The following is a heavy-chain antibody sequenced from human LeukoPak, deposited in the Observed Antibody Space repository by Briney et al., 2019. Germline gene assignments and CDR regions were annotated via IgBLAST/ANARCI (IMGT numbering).Heavy chain of an antibody. D-gene: IGHD6-13*01. CDR1: GYRFAGYW. Sequence: GESLKTSGKGPGYRFAGYWIGWVRQIPGKGLEWMGIIYPGDSDTRYRRTFQGQVTISADKSISTAYLQWSSLKASDTAMYYCARFHPAEAGTAFDYWGQGTLVTVSS. V-gene: IGHV5-51*01. CDR2: IYPGDSDT. CDR3: ARFHPAEAGTAFDY. J-gene: IGHJ4*02.